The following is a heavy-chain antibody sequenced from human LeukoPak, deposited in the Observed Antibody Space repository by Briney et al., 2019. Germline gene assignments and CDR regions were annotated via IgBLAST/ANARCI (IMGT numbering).Heavy chain of an antibody. CDR3: AREVWVSGSKGGSKGGSWYMDV. J-gene: IGHJ6*03. Sequence: SETLSLTCSVSGYSISSGYYGGWIRQPPGKGLEWIGFIFDSASTYYNPSLTSRAAISVDTSTSQFSLKLNAVTAADTAVYYCAREVWVSGSKGGSKGGSWYMDVWGKATTVTVSS. D-gene: IGHD3-10*01. CDR2: IFDSAST. V-gene: IGHV4-38-2*02. CDR1: GYSISSGYY.